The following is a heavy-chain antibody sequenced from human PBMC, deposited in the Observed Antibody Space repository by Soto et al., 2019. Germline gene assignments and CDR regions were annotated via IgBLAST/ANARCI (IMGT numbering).Heavy chain of an antibody. V-gene: IGHV4-31*03. J-gene: IGHJ6*02. CDR1: GGSNSSGGYY. CDR2: IYYSGST. CDR3: ARLNGYCISTNCHGYYGMDV. D-gene: IGHD2-2*01. Sequence: PSETLSLTCTFSGGSNSSGGYYLSWIRQHPGKGLEWIGYIYYSGSTYYNPSLKSRVTISVDTSKNQFSLKLSSVTAADTAVYYCARLNGYCISTNCHGYYGMDVWGQGTTVTVSS.